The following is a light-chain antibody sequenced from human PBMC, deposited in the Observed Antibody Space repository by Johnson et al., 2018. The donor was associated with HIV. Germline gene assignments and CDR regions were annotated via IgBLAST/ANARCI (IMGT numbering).Light chain of an antibody. Sequence: VLTQPPSVSAAPGQKVTISCSGSGSNIGNNYVSWYQQLPGAAPKLPIFANDKRPSGIPDRFSGSKSGTSATLGITGIPTGDEADYYCETWASSLSGVFGTGTKVTVL. CDR1: GSNIGNNY. V-gene: IGLV1-51*01. CDR3: ETWASSLSGV. CDR2: AND. J-gene: IGLJ1*01.